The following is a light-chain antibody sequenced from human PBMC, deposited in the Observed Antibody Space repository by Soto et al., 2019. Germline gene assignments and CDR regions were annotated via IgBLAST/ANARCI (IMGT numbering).Light chain of an antibody. J-gene: IGKJ1*01. Sequence: EIVMTQSPATLSVSPGERATLSCRASQSVSSNLAWYQQKPGQAPRLVIYAASTRASGVPARFSGSGSGTEFTLTISSVQSEDFAVYYCQQYDRWWTFGQGTKVDIK. CDR3: QQYDRWWT. CDR2: AAS. CDR1: QSVSSN. V-gene: IGKV3D-15*01.